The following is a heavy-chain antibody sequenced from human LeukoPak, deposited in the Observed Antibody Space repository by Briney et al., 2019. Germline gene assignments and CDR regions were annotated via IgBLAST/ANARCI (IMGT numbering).Heavy chain of an antibody. CDR2: INPNSGGT. D-gene: IGHD1-26*01. CDR1: GYTFTGYY. CDR3: ARDVSGSYQYYFDY. V-gene: IGHV1-2*02. Sequence: GASVKVSCKASGYTFTGYYMHWVRQAPGQGLEWMGWINPNSGGTNYAQKLQGRVTMTRDTSISTAYMELSRLRSDDTAVYYCARDVSGSYQYYFDYWGQGTLVTVSS. J-gene: IGHJ4*02.